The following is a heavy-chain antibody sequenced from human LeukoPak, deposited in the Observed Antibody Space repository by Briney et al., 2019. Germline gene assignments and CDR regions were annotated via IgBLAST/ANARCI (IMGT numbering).Heavy chain of an antibody. Sequence: PGGSLRLSCAASGFTFSDHYMDWVRQAPGKGLEWVGRIRNKVNSDTTEYAASVKGRFTISRDDSKNSLYLQMNSLKTEDTAVYYCAKDDGWLVREDGFDMWGQGTMVTVSS. CDR2: IRNKVNSDTT. CDR1: GFTFSDHY. J-gene: IGHJ3*02. CDR3: AKDDGWLVREDGFDM. V-gene: IGHV3-72*01. D-gene: IGHD6-19*01.